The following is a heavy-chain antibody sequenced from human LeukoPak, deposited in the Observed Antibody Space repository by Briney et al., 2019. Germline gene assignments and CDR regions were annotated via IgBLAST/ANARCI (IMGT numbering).Heavy chain of an antibody. V-gene: IGHV3-43*01. CDR1: GFMFDDYT. CDR2: ISWDGGST. CDR3: AREEYSSSWHLDY. D-gene: IGHD6-13*01. Sequence: GGSLRLSCVVSGFMFDDYTMHWVRHAPGKGLEWVSLISWDGGSTYYADSVKGRFTISRDNSKNSLYLQTNSLRAEDTAVYYCAREEYSSSWHLDYWGQGTLVTVSS. J-gene: IGHJ4*02.